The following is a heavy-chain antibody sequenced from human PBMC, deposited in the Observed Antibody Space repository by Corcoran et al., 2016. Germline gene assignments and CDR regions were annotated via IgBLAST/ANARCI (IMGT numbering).Heavy chain of an antibody. J-gene: IGHJ6*02. V-gene: IGHV1-69*01. CDR2: IIPIFGTA. CDR3: ARAGRAVVVPAAIGRDYYYYGMDV. D-gene: IGHD2-2*02. Sequence: QVQLVQSGAEVKKPGSSVKVSCKASGGTFSSYAISWVRQAPGQGLEWMGGIIPIFGTANYAQKFQGRVTITADESTSTAYMELRSLRSEDTAVYYCARAGRAVVVPAAIGRDYYYYGMDVWGQGTTVTVSS. CDR1: GGTFSSYA.